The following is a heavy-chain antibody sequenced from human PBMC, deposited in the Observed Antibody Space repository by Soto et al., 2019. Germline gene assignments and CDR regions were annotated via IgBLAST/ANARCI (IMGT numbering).Heavy chain of an antibody. Sequence: GGSLRLSCAASGFTFSSYAMSWVRQAPGKGLEWVSAISGSGGSTYYADSVKGRFTISRDNSKNTLYLQMNSLRAEDTAVYYCANNLLSMGYCSGGSCYAEVETFDIWGQGTMVTVSS. CDR3: ANNLLSMGYCSGGSCYAEVETFDI. CDR2: ISGSGGST. J-gene: IGHJ3*02. V-gene: IGHV3-23*01. D-gene: IGHD2-15*01. CDR1: GFTFSSYA.